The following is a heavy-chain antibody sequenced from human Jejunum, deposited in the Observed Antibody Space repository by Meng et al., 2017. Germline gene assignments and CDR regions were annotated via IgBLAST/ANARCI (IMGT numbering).Heavy chain of an antibody. J-gene: IGHJ4*02. CDR3: ARDSNVFVPADY. CDR2: INPDGSQE. D-gene: IGHD6-6*01. CDR1: GFSFSAYW. Sequence: GGSLRLSCTPSGFSFSAYWMTWVRQAPGKGLEWVANINPDGSQEAYVDSVLGRFTISRDNARNSLYLYMSSLRADDTALYYCARDSNVFVPADYWGQGTQVTVSS. V-gene: IGHV3-7*01.